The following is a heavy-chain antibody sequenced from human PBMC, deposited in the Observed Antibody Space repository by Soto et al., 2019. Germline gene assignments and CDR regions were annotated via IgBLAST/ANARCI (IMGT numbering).Heavy chain of an antibody. J-gene: IGHJ4*01. CDR3: AKAATYLDDYDNTGYSSEDY. CDR1: GFTFSDFG. Sequence: GGSLRLSCEVSGFTFSDFGLDWVRQAPGKGLGWVAIISYDVSKKYYADSVKGRFTISRDNSKNTLFLQMNSLRAEDTAVYYCAKAATYLDDYDNTGYSSEDYWGPGALVTVSS. V-gene: IGHV3-30*18. CDR2: ISYDVSKK. D-gene: IGHD3-22*01.